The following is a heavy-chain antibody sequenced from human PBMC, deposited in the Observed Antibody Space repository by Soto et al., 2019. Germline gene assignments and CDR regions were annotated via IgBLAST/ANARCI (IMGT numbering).Heavy chain of an antibody. J-gene: IGHJ6*02. D-gene: IGHD2-2*01. CDR1: GYTFTSYG. V-gene: IGHV1-18*01. CDR2: ISAYNGNT. CDR3: ARGGVQYCSSTSCYYYYYGMDV. Sequence: GASVKVSGKASGYTFTSYGISWVRQAPGQGLEWMGWISAYNGNTNYAQKLQGRVTMTTDTSTSTAYMELRSLRSDDTAVYYCARGGVQYCSSTSCYYYYYGMDVWGQGTTVTV.